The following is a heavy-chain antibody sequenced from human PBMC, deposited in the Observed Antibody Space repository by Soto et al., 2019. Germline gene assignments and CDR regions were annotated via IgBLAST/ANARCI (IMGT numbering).Heavy chain of an antibody. J-gene: IGHJ4*02. CDR2: ISYDGSNK. Sequence: GGSLRLSCAASGFTFSSYGMHSVRQAPGKGLEWVAVISYDGSNKYYADSVKGRFTISRDNSKNTLYLQMNSLRAEDTAVYYCAKDTGSSWLFDYWGQGTLVTVSS. D-gene: IGHD6-13*01. CDR1: GFTFSSYG. CDR3: AKDTGSSWLFDY. V-gene: IGHV3-30*18.